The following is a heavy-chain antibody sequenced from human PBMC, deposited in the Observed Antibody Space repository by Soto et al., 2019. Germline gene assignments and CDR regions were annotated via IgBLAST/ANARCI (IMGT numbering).Heavy chain of an antibody. V-gene: IGHV5-10-1*01. J-gene: IGHJ4*02. CDR3: ATVYDSSGYNGYY. D-gene: IGHD3-22*01. CDR1: GYSFTSYW. Sequence: GESLKISCKGSGYSFTSYWISWVRQMPGKGLEWMGRIDPSDSYTNYSPSFQGHVTISADKSISTAYLQWSSLKASDTAMYYCATVYDSSGYNGYYWGQGTLVTVSS. CDR2: IDPSDSYT.